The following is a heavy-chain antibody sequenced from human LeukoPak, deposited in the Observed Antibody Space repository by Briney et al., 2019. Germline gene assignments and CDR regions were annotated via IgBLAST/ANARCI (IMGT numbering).Heavy chain of an antibody. V-gene: IGHV3-11*01. D-gene: IGHD5-18*01. CDR3: AKSGIIQGYYFYYMDV. Sequence: AGGSLRLSCAASGFTFSDYYMSWIRQAPGKGLEWVSYISSSGSTIYYADSVKGRFTISRDNAKNSLYLQMNSLRAEDTALYYCAKSGIIQGYYFYYMDVWGKGTTVTISS. CDR2: ISSSGSTI. CDR1: GFTFSDYY. J-gene: IGHJ6*03.